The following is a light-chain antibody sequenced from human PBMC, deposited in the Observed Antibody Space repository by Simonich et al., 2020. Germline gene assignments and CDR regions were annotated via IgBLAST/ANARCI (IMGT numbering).Light chain of an antibody. Sequence: EIVMTQSPATLSVSPGERATLSCRASQSVSRKLAWYQQNPGQVPRLLIYGASTRATGIPARFSVSGSGTEFTLTISSLQSEDFAVYYCQQYNNWPPWTFGQGTKVEIK. V-gene: IGKV3-15*01. CDR3: QQYNNWPPWT. J-gene: IGKJ1*01. CDR1: QSVSRK. CDR2: GAS.